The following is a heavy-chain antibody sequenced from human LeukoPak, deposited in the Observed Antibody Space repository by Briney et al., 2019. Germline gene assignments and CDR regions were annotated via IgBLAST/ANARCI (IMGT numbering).Heavy chain of an antibody. Sequence: PGGSLRLSCTASGFTFSSFSMNCVRQAPGKGLEWVSSITSSSGYMYYADSVKGRFTISRDNAKNSLYLQMNSLSAEDTAVYYCARIGGSYSYFDYWGQGTLVTVSS. D-gene: IGHD1-26*01. CDR1: GFTFSSFS. J-gene: IGHJ4*02. V-gene: IGHV3-21*01. CDR3: ARIGGSYSYFDY. CDR2: ITSSSGYM.